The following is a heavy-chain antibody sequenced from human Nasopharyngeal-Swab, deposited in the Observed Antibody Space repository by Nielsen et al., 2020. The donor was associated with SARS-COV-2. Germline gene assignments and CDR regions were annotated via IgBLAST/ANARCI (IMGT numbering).Heavy chain of an antibody. V-gene: IGHV1-69*13. J-gene: IGHJ5*02. Sequence: SVTVSCQASVGTFSRYSIRWVRPAPGQGLAWMGGIIPIFCTANYAQKFQGRVTITADESTSTAYMELSSLRSEDTAVYYCAARYYDFWSGETHWFDPWGQGTLVTVSS. D-gene: IGHD3-3*01. CDR2: IIPIFCTA. CDR3: AARYYDFWSGETHWFDP. CDR1: VGTFSRYS.